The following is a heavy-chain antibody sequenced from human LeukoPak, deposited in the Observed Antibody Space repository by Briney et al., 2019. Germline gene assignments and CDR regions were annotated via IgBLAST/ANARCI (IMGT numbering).Heavy chain of an antibody. J-gene: IGHJ4*02. V-gene: IGHV4-39*01. Sequence: PSETLSLTCTVSGGSISSSSYYWGWIRQPPGKGLEWIGSIYYSGSTYYNPSLKSRVTISVDTSKNQFSLKLSSVTAADTAVYYCARRVLAARPGGGSFDYWGQGTLVTVSS. CDR1: GGSISSSSYY. D-gene: IGHD6-6*01. CDR2: IYYSGST. CDR3: ARRVLAARPGGGSFDY.